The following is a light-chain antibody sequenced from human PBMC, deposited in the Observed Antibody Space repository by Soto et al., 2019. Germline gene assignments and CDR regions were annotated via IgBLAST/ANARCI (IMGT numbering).Light chain of an antibody. CDR2: AAS. V-gene: IGKV3-20*01. CDR3: QQYSSSPLT. CDR1: QSVRNSY. J-gene: IGKJ4*01. Sequence: EIVLTQSPGTLSMSPGERATLSCRASQSVRNSYVAWYQQKPGQAPRVLISAASSKATGIPDRFSGSGSGTEFTLTISRLEREDFAVYYCQQYSSSPLTLGGGTRVEIK.